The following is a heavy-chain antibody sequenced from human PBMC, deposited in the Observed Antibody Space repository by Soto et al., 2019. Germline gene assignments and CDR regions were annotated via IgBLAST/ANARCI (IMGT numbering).Heavy chain of an antibody. J-gene: IGHJ5*02. V-gene: IGHV4-39*01. CDR1: GGSISSSSYY. D-gene: IGHD4-17*01. CDR3: ARHASLGLSTVGYRWFDP. CDR2: IYYSGST. Sequence: SETLSLTCTVSGGSISSSSYYWGWIRQPPGKGLEWIGSIYYSGSTYYNPSLKSRVTISVDTSKNQFSLKLSSVTAADTAVYYCARHASLGLSTVGYRWFDPWGQGTLVTVSS.